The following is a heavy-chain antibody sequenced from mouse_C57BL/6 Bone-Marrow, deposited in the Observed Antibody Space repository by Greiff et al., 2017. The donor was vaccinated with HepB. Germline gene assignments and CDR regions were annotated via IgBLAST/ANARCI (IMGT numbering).Heavy chain of an antibody. CDR2: IDPENGDT. CDR1: GFNIKDDY. V-gene: IGHV14-4*01. J-gene: IGHJ4*01. CDR3: TTIYYGSSYLYYAMDY. Sequence: VQLQQSGAELVRPGASVKLSCTASGFNIKDDYMHWVKQRPEQGLEWIGWIDPENGDTEYASKFQGKATIPADTSSNTAYLQLSSLTSEDTAVYYCTTIYYGSSYLYYAMDYWGQGTSVTVSS. D-gene: IGHD1-1*01.